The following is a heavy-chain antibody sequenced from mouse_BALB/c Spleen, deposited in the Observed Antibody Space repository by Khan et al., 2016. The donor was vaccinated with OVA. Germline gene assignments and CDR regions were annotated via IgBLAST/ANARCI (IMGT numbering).Heavy chain of an antibody. D-gene: IGHD2-3*01. J-gene: IGHJ3*01. CDR3: TRERVDGSSFAY. Sequence: VQLQESGTELVRPGASVKLSCKASGYTFTNYWINWVKQRPGQGLEWIGNIYPSDSYTNYHQKFNDKATLTVDKSSSTAYMQRSSPTSEGSAVYYGTRERVDGSSFAYWGQGTLVTVSA. CDR2: IYPSDSYT. V-gene: IGHV1-69*02. CDR1: GYTFTNYW.